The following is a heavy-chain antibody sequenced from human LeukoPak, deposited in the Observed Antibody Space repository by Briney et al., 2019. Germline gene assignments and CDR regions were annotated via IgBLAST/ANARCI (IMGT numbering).Heavy chain of an antibody. V-gene: IGHV3-30*04. CDR3: ARDTYTSGWYAGWNY. Sequence: GGSLRLSCAASGFIFSNYAMHWVRQAPGKGLEWVAVASYDGHNNYYADSVKGRFTISRDNSKNTLYLQMNSLRAEDTAVYYCARDTYTSGWYAGWNYWGQGTLVTVSS. CDR1: GFIFSNYA. CDR2: ASYDGHNN. D-gene: IGHD6-19*01. J-gene: IGHJ4*02.